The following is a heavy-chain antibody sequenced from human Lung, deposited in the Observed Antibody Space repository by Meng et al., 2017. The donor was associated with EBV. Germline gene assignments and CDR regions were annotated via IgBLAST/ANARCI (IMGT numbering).Heavy chain of an antibody. CDR2: IYYSKCT. CDR1: DSLDSSGGHY. CDR3: ARAVDTGYFDY. J-gene: IGHJ4*02. D-gene: IGHD5-18*01. V-gene: IGHV4-31*01. Sequence: QLQPSRRRLMQSQHLLSPCCTFGDSLDSSGGHYRCWMRPHPGKRLEWSGYIYYSKCTYYHPALKSLVSISVETSNNQFSLMLSSVAAADTAVYYCARAVDTGYFDYWGQGTLVTVSS.